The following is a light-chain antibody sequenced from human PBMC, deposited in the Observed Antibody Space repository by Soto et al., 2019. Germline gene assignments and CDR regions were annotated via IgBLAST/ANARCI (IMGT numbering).Light chain of an antibody. V-gene: IGLV2-14*01. CDR1: SSDVGGYNY. CDR3: SSYTGSTTLEV. Sequence: QSALTQPASVSGSPGQAITISCTGTSSDVGGYNYVSWYQQHPGQAPKLMIYDVNNRASGVSNRFSGSKSGNTASLTISGLQAEDEADYYCSSYTGSTTLEVFGGGTKLTVL. J-gene: IGLJ3*02. CDR2: DVN.